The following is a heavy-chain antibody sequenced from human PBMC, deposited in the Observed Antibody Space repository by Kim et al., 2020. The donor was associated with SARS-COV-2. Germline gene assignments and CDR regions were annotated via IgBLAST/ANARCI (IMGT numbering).Heavy chain of an antibody. CDR2: IIPIFGTA. V-gene: IGHV1-69*13. J-gene: IGHJ6*02. D-gene: IGHD4-4*01. CDR1: GGTFSSYA. Sequence: SVKVSCKASGGTFSSYAISWVRQAPGQGLEWMGGIIPIFGTANYAQKFQGRVTITADESTSTAYMELSSLRSEDTAVYYCAREEDNYVYYYGMDVWGQGTTVTVSS. CDR3: AREEDNYVYYYGMDV.